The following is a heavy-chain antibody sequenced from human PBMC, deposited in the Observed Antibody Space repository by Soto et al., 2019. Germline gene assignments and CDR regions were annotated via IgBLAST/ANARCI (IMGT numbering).Heavy chain of an antibody. J-gene: IGHJ3*02. CDR2: IYPGDSDT. V-gene: IGHV5-51*01. D-gene: IGHD5-18*01. CDR1: GYSFTSYW. CDR3: ARQLGQIQLWLPDAFDI. Sequence: EVQLVQSGAEVKKPGESLKISCKGSGYSFTSYWIGWVRQMPGKGLEWIGIIYPGDSDTRYSPSFQGQVTISADKSISTAYLQWSSLKASDTAMYYCARQLGQIQLWLPDAFDIWGQGTMVTVSS.